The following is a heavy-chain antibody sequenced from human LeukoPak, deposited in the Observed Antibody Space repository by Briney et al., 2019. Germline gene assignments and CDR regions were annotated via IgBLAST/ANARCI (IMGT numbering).Heavy chain of an antibody. CDR2: IYYTGTT. V-gene: IGHV4-39*01. J-gene: IGHJ4*02. CDR3: ARLRRDGYNVRSFDY. Sequence: SETLSLTCTVSGGSISSSLYHWGWIRQSPGKNLEWLGSIYYTGTTHYNPSLKSRVTISVDTSKNQFSLNLSSVTAADTAVYYCARLRRDGYNVRSFDYWGQGTLVTVSS. CDR1: GGSISSSLYH. D-gene: IGHD5-24*01.